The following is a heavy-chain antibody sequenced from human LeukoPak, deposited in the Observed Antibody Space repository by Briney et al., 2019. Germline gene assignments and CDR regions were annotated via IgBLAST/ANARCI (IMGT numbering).Heavy chain of an antibody. Sequence: SETLSLTCTVSGGSISSYYWSWIRQPPGKGLEWIGYIYYSGSTYYNPSLKSRVTISVDTSKNQFSLKLNSLTAADTAVYFCARPRLACSGGSCYFDSWGQGTLVTVSS. CDR1: GGSISSYY. V-gene: IGHV4-59*12. D-gene: IGHD2-15*01. CDR2: IYYSGST. CDR3: ARPRLACSGGSCYFDS. J-gene: IGHJ4*02.